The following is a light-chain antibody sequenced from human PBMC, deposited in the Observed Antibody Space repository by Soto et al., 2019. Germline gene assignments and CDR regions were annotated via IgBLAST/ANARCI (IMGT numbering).Light chain of an antibody. CDR3: TSYIRSSTLDYV. CDR1: SSDVGGYNY. V-gene: IGLV2-14*01. CDR2: EVR. Sequence: QSVLTQPASVSGSPGQSITISCTGTSSDVGGYNYVSWYQQYPGKAPKLMIYEVRNRPSGVSNRFSGSKSGNTASLTISGLQAEDEADYYCTSYIRSSTLDYVFGTGTKVTVL. J-gene: IGLJ1*01.